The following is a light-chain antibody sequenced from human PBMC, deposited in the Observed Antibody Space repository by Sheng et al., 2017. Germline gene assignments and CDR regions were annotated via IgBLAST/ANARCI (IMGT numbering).Light chain of an antibody. CDR2: GAS. J-gene: IGKJ4*01. Sequence: EIVVTQSPATLSVSPGERATLSCRASQSVSTKLAWYQQKPGQAPRLLLYGASTRATGVPARFSGSGSGTDFTLTISSLEPEDFAVYYCQQYDKWPLPFGGGTKVEIK. V-gene: IGKV3-15*01. CDR3: QQYDKWPLP. CDR1: QSVSTK.